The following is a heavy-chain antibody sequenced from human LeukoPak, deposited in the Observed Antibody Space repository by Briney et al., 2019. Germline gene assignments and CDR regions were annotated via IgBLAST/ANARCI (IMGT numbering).Heavy chain of an antibody. CDR2: IYYSGST. J-gene: IGHJ1*01. CDR1: GGSISSGGYY. V-gene: IGHV4-31*03. Sequence: SQTLSLTCTVSGGSISSGGYYWSWIRQHPGKGLEWIGYIYYSGSTYYNPSLKSRVTISVDTSKNQFSLKLSSVTAADTAVYYCARGDVFRMKYFQHWGQGTLVTVSS. D-gene: IGHD2-8*01. CDR3: ARGDVFRMKYFQH.